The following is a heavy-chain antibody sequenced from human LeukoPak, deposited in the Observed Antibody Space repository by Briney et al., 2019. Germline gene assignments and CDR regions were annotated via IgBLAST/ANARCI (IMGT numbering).Heavy chain of an antibody. D-gene: IGHD3-22*01. V-gene: IGHV1-69*05. CDR1: GGTFSSYA. Sequence: ASVKVSCKASGGTFSSYAISWVRQAPGQGLEWMGGIIPIFGTANYAQKFQGRVTITTDESTSTPYMELSSLRSEDTAVYYCARGRVLYDSSGYYYSLPDYWGQGTLVTVSS. J-gene: IGHJ4*02. CDR3: ARGRVLYDSSGYYYSLPDY. CDR2: IIPIFGTA.